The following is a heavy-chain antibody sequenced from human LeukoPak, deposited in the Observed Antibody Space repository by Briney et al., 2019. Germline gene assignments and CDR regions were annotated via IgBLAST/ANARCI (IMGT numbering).Heavy chain of an antibody. CDR2: IYSGGST. CDR3: ARDCDPRVDAFDI. V-gene: IGHV3-66*01. J-gene: IGHJ3*02. Sequence: GGSLRLSCAASGFTVSSNYMSWVRQAPGKGLEWVSVIYSGGSTYYAGSVKGRFTISRDNSKNTLYLQMNSLRAEDTAVYYCARDCDPRVDAFDIWGQGTMVTVSS. CDR1: GFTVSSNY.